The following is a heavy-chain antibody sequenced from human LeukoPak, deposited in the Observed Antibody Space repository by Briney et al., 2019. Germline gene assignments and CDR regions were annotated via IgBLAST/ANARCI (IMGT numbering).Heavy chain of an antibody. J-gene: IGHJ4*02. V-gene: IGHV3-23*01. D-gene: IGHD3-3*01. CDR2: ISDSGAST. CDR1: GFTFSSYA. CDR3: AKRSGDYDFWSGYSPRIDY. Sequence: GGSLRLSCAASGFTFSSYAMSWVRQAPGKGLEWVSAISDSGASTYYADSVKGRFTISRDNSKNTLYLQMNSLRAEDTAVYYCAKRSGDYDFWSGYSPRIDYWGQGTLVTVSS.